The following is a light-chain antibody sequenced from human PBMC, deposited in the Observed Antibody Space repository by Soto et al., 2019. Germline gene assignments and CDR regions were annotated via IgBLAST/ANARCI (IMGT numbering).Light chain of an antibody. V-gene: IGKV4-1*01. CDR3: QQYYTPPWT. CDR1: QSVLYSSNNRNY. Sequence: DIVMTQSPDSLAVSLGERATINCKSSQSVLYSSNNRNYLAWYQQKPGQPPKLLLNWASARESGVPDRFSGSGSGTDFTLTINSLQTEDVATYYCQQYYTPPWTFGQGSKVEIK. CDR2: WAS. J-gene: IGKJ1*01.